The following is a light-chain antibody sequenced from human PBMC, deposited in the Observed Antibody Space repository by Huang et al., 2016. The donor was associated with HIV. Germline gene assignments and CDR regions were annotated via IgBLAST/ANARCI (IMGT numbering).Light chain of an antibody. Sequence: DIVMTQSPLSLPVTPGESASIFCSSSQSLLHSYGYNYLDWYVQKPGQSPQILIYLGSNRASGVPDRCSGSGSGTDFTLKISRVEAEDVGVYFCMQALQTPITFGQGTRLEIK. J-gene: IGKJ5*01. CDR2: LGS. CDR1: QSLLHSYGYNY. V-gene: IGKV2-28*01. CDR3: MQALQTPIT.